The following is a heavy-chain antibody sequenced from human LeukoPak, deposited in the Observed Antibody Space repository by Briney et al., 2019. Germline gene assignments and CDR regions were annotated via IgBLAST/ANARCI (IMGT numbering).Heavy chain of an antibody. Sequence: GGSLRLSCAASGFTFSSYPMSWVRQAPGKGLEWVSAISGSGGSTYYADSVKGRFTISRDNSKNTLYLQMNSLRAEDTAVYYCAKVLRFLEWFRNNYFEYWGQGTLVTVSS. CDR1: GFTFSSYP. CDR2: ISGSGGST. D-gene: IGHD3-3*01. V-gene: IGHV3-23*01. J-gene: IGHJ4*02. CDR3: AKVLRFLEWFRNNYFEY.